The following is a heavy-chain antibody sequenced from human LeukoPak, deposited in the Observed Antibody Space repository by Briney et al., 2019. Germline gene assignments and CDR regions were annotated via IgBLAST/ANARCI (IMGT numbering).Heavy chain of an antibody. D-gene: IGHD1-26*01. CDR2: IYYSGST. CDR1: GGSISSYY. J-gene: IGHJ4*02. CDR3: ARERVGTMGFDY. Sequence: SETLSLTCTVSGGSISSYYWSWIRQPPGKGLEWIGDIYYSGSTNYNPSLKSRVTISVDTSKNQFSLKLSSVTAADTAVYYCARERVGTMGFDYWGQGTLVTVSS. V-gene: IGHV4-59*01.